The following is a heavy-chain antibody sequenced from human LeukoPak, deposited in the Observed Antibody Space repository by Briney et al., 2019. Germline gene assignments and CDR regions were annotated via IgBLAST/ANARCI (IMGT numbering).Heavy chain of an antibody. CDR1: GFTFSSYW. V-gene: IGHV3-74*01. Sequence: GGSLRLSCAASGFTFSSYWMHWVRQAPGKGLVWVSRINTDGSSTSYADSVKGRFTISRDNAKNTLYLQMNSLRAEDTAVYYCARGGDFWSGYLDYWDQGTLVTVSS. CDR2: INTDGSST. CDR3: ARGGDFWSGYLDY. D-gene: IGHD3-3*01. J-gene: IGHJ4*02.